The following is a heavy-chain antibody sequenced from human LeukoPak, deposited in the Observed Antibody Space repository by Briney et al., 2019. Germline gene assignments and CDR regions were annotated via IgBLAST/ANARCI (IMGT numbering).Heavy chain of an antibody. CDR1: GYTFTSYD. J-gene: IGHJ6*02. D-gene: IGHD2-2*01. Sequence: ASVKVSFKASGYTFTSYDINWVRQATGQGLEWMGWMNPNSGNTGYAQKFQGRVTMTRNTSISTAYMELSSLRSEDTAVYYCAREPGQGYCSSTSCYDGMDVWGQGTTVTVSS. V-gene: IGHV1-8*01. CDR2: MNPNSGNT. CDR3: AREPGQGYCSSTSCYDGMDV.